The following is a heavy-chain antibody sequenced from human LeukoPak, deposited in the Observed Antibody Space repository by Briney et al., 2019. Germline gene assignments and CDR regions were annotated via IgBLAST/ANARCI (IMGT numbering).Heavy chain of an antibody. D-gene: IGHD4-17*01. V-gene: IGHV4-59*01. J-gene: IGHJ1*01. CDR3: ASDDPPYGDYIFSD. CDR1: GGSMRSYY. CDR2: VYSTGNT. Sequence: SETLSLTCTVSGGSMRSYYWSWIRQTPGKGLEYIGYVYSTGNTNYNPSLKSRVTISVDTSKNQFSLHLSSVTAADTAVYYCASDDPPYGDYIFSDCGQPTLATLSS.